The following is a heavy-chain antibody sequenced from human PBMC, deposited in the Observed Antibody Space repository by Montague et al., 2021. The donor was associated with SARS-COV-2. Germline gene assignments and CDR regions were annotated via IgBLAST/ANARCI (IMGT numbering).Heavy chain of an antibody. J-gene: IGHJ4*02. CDR1: GGSISSSSYY. V-gene: IGHV4-39*07. Sequence: SETLSLTCTVSGGSISSSSYYWGWIRQPPGKGLEWIGTIYYSGSTYYNPSLKSRVTISADTSKNQFSLKPSSVTAADTAVYYCARGWFSPMLVVVIRGPFDYWGQGALVTVSS. CDR2: IYYSGST. CDR3: ARGWFSPMLVVVIRGPFDY. D-gene: IGHD3-22*01.